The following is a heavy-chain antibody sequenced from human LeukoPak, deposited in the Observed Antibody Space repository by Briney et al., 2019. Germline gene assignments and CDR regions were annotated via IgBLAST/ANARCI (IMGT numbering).Heavy chain of an antibody. D-gene: IGHD4-17*01. CDR2: ISYDGSNK. V-gene: IGHV3-30*03. Sequence: PGGSLRLSCAASGFTFSSYGMHWVRQAPGKGLEWVAVISYDGSNKYYADSVKGRFTISRDNSKNTLYLQMNSLRAEDTAVYYCAEGGDYGYYYYGMDVWGQGTTVTVSS. CDR1: GFTFSSYG. CDR3: AEGGDYGYYYYGMDV. J-gene: IGHJ6*02.